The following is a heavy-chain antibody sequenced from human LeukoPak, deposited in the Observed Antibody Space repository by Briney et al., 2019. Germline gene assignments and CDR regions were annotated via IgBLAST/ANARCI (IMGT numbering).Heavy chain of an antibody. Sequence: ASVKVSCKASGYTFTRYYMHWVRQAPGQGREWMGWIYPNSGGTNYAQKFQGRVTMTRDTSISTAYMELSRLRSDDTAVYYCARGRERLTGNWFDPWGQGTLVTVSS. J-gene: IGHJ5*02. CDR3: ARGRERLTGNWFDP. V-gene: IGHV1-2*02. D-gene: IGHD7-27*01. CDR2: IYPNSGGT. CDR1: GYTFTRYY.